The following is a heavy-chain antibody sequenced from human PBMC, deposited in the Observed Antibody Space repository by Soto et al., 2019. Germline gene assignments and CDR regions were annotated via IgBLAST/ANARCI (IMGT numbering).Heavy chain of an antibody. Sequence: QVQLVQSGAEVKKPGSSVKVSCKASGGTFSSYAISWVRQAPEQGLEWMGGIIPIFGTANYAQKFQGRVTITADESTSTGYMELSSLRSEDTAVYYCARDRENVLMVYASKAAHYGMDVWGQGTTVTVSS. CDR2: IIPIFGTA. CDR1: GGTFSSYA. V-gene: IGHV1-69*01. CDR3: ARDRENVLMVYASKAAHYGMDV. J-gene: IGHJ6*02. D-gene: IGHD2-8*01.